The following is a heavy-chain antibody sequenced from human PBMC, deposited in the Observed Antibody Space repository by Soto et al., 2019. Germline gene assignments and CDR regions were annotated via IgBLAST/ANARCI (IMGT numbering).Heavy chain of an antibody. V-gene: IGHV1-69*02. CDR3: AENEPPRGYSGYEYHFDY. CDR1: GGTFSSYT. J-gene: IGHJ4*02. CDR2: IIPILGIA. D-gene: IGHD5-12*01. Sequence: ASVKVSCKASGGTFSSYTISWVRQAPGQGLEWMGRIIPILGIANYAQKFQGRVTITADKSTSTAYMELSSLRSEDTAVYYCAENEPPRGYSGYEYHFDYWGQGTLVTVSS.